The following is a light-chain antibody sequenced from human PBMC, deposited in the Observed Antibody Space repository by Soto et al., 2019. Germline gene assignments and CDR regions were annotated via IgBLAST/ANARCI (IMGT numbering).Light chain of an antibody. CDR3: HLYTSYSQT. CDR2: DAS. CDR1: QNIHNW. J-gene: IGKJ1*01. Sequence: IQMTPAPSTLSASFLYISAISWLASQNIHNWLAWYQQKPGKAPNLLIYDASTLGGGVPSRFSGTGSGTEFTLTISGLQPDDFATYYCHLYTSYSQTFGQGTKVDIK. V-gene: IGKV1-5*01.